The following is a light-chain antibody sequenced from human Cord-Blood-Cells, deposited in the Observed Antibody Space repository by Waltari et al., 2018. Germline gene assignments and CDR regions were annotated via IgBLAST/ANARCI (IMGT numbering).Light chain of an antibody. CDR3: QQYYSYPLT. CDR2: AAS. Sequence: AIRMTQSPSSFSASTGDRVTITCRASPGISSYLAWYQQKPGKAPKLLIYAASTLQSGVPSRFSGSGSGTDFTLTISCLQSEDFATYYCQQYYSYPLTFGQGTKVEIK. CDR1: PGISSY. J-gene: IGKJ1*01. V-gene: IGKV1-8*01.